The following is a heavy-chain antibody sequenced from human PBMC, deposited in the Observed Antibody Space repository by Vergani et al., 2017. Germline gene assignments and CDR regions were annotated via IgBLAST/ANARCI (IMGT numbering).Heavy chain of an antibody. V-gene: IGHV4-34*01. Sequence: QVQLQQWGGGLLKPSETLSLTCVVNGGSFTSYHWTWIRQSPGEGLEWVGDIDHTGRPDYNPSLKSRLTMSVDKSRNQFSLTLNSVTATDTAIYFCARVKTETNGHLYYYYYMDVWVQGTAVTVS. D-gene: IGHD2-8*01. CDR2: IDHTGRP. J-gene: IGHJ6*03. CDR1: GGSFTSYH. CDR3: ARVKTETNGHLYYYYYMDV.